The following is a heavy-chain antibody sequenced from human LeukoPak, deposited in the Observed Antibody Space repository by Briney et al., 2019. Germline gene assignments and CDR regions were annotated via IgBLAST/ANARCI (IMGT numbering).Heavy chain of an antibody. J-gene: IGHJ6*02. D-gene: IGHD2-2*01. CDR2: INPNSGGT. Sequence: ASVKVSCKASGYTFTGYYMHWVRQAPGQGLEWMGWINPNSGGTNYAQKFQGRVTMTRDTSISTAYMELSRLRSDDTAVYYCARETGAAMHYYYGMDVWGQGTTVTVSS. CDR1: GYTFTGYY. CDR3: ARETGAAMHYYYGMDV. V-gene: IGHV1-2*02.